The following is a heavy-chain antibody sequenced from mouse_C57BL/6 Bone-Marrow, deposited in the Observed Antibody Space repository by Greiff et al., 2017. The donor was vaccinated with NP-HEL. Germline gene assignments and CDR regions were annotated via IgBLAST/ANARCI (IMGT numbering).Heavy chain of an antibody. Sequence: EVQLVESGGGLVKPGGSLKLSCAASGFTFSSYAMSWVRQTPEKRLEWVATISDGGSYTYYPDNVKGRFTISRDNAKNNLYLQMSHLKSEDTAMYYCARDRYSNYEGYFDYWGQGTTLTVSS. V-gene: IGHV5-4*01. CDR3: ARDRYSNYEGYFDY. D-gene: IGHD2-5*01. J-gene: IGHJ2*01. CDR1: GFTFSSYA. CDR2: ISDGGSYT.